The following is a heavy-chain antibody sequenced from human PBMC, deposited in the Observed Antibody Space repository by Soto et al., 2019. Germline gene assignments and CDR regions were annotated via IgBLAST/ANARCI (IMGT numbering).Heavy chain of an antibody. D-gene: IGHD2-21*02. CDR2: IWYDGSNK. CDR1: GFTFSSYG. V-gene: IGHV3-33*01. CDR3: AREGGTGIVVVTAAFDI. J-gene: IGHJ3*02. Sequence: GGSLRLSCAASGFTFSSYGMHWVRQAPGKGLEWVAVIWYDGSNKYYADSVKGRFTISRDNSKNTLYLQMNSLRAEDTAVYYCAREGGTGIVVVTAAFDIWGQGTMGTVSS.